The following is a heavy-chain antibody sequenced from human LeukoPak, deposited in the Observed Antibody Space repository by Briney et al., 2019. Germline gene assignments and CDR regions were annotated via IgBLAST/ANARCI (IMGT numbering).Heavy chain of an antibody. D-gene: IGHD3-22*01. CDR3: ARAGGYYDSSGYLGD. CDR1: GGTFSSYA. J-gene: IGHJ4*02. Sequence: SVKVSCKASGGTFSSYAISWVRQAPGQGLEWMGRIIPILGIANYAQKFQGRVTITADKSTSTAYMELSSLRSEDTAVYYCARAGGYYDSSGYLGDWGQGTLVTVSS. CDR2: IIPILGIA. V-gene: IGHV1-69*04.